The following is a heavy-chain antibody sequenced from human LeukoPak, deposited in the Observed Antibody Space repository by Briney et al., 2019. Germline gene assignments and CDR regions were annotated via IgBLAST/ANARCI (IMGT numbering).Heavy chain of an antibody. J-gene: IGHJ4*02. CDR1: GFTFGDYI. D-gene: IGHD3-22*01. CDR2: IRRKAYGGTT. CDR3: TRPARISMIVGDLGYFHY. V-gene: IGHV3-49*03. Sequence: GGSLRLSCTASGFTFGDYIMSWFRQAPGKGVEWVGFIRRKAYGGTTEYAASVKGRLTISRDDSKSIAYLQMNSLKTEDTAMYYCTRPARISMIVGDLGYFHYWGQGTLVTVSS.